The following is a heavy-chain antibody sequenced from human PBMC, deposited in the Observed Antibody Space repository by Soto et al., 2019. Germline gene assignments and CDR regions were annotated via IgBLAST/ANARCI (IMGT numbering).Heavy chain of an antibody. Sequence: SVKDSCKAPGYTFTRYYMHWVRQAPGQGLEWMGWINPNSGGTNYAQKFQGWVTMTRDASISTAYMELSRLRSDDTAVYYCARVGEVVVAATPYYYGMDVWGQGTTVTVS. CDR3: ARVGEVVVAATPYYYGMDV. J-gene: IGHJ6*02. D-gene: IGHD2-15*01. CDR2: INPNSGGT. V-gene: IGHV1-2*04. CDR1: GYTFTRYY.